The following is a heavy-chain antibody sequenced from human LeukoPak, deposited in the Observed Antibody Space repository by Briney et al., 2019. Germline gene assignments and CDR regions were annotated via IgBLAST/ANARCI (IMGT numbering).Heavy chain of an antibody. D-gene: IGHD3-9*01. J-gene: IGHJ5*02. Sequence: SETLSLTCTVSGGSISSYYWSWIRQPPGKGLEWIGYIFYSGSTSYNPSLKSRVTISGDTSKNQFSLKLSSVTAADTAVYYCARRGYDISTGHNWFDPWGQGTLVTVSS. V-gene: IGHV4-59*08. CDR1: GGSISSYY. CDR2: IFYSGST. CDR3: ARRGYDISTGHNWFDP.